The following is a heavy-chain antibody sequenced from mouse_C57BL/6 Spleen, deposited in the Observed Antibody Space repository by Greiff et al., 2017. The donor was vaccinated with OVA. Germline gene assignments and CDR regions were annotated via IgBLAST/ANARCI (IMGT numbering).Heavy chain of an antibody. V-gene: IGHV1-9*01. Sequence: VHLVESGAEQMKPGASVTLSCKATGYTFAGYWIAWVSQRPGHGLEWIGEILPGSGSTNYNEKFKGQTTFNAATSSNDAYMPLRSLTTKYSAILYCVHSNYLDYRSQGTRLTV. CDR2: ILPGSGST. D-gene: IGHD2-5*01. CDR3: VHSNYLDY. CDR1: GYTFAGYW. J-gene: IGHJ2*03.